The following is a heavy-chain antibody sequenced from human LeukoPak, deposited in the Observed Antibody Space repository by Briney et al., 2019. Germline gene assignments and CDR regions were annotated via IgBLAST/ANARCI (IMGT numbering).Heavy chain of an antibody. Sequence: GGSLRLSCAASGFTFSSYWMSWVRQAPGKGLEWVANIKQDGSEKYYVDSVKGRFTISRDNAKNSLYLQMNSLRAEDTAVYYCSRDLINFYDRSGYWGQGTLVTVSS. V-gene: IGHV3-7*01. CDR3: SRDLINFYDRSGY. D-gene: IGHD3-22*01. J-gene: IGHJ4*02. CDR1: GFTFSSYW. CDR2: IKQDGSEK.